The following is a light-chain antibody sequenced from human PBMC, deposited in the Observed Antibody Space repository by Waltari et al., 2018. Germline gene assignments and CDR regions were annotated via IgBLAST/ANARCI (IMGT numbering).Light chain of an antibody. CDR1: QLIGYH. Sequence: DVQMTQSPSSLSASVGDRVTIHCRASQLIGYHLNWYQRQPGRGPRLLIYSASILERGVPSRFSGSGYGTDFTLTISGLQPDDFGTYFCQQSWDAPRTFGQGTKVELK. CDR2: SAS. CDR3: QQSWDAPRT. J-gene: IGKJ1*01. V-gene: IGKV1-39*01.